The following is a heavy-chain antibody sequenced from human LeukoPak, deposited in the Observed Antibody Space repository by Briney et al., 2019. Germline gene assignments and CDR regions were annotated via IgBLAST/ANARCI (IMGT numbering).Heavy chain of an antibody. CDR3: ARSFSAREYFEH. Sequence: PGRSLRLSCAASGFTISSHGMHWVRQAPGKGLEWVAFLHSNGNNKYYADVVKGRFAISRDNSKNTLHLQMNSLRPEDTAVYYCARSFSAREYFEHWGQGTLVTVSS. D-gene: IGHD6-6*01. J-gene: IGHJ1*01. V-gene: IGHV3-30*02. CDR2: LHSNGNNK. CDR1: GFTISSHG.